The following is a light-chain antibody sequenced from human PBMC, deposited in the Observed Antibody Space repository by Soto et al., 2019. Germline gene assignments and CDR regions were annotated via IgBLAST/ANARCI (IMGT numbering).Light chain of an antibody. CDR1: QGIRTE. J-gene: IGKJ1*01. CDR3: LQDNSYPRT. Sequence: AIQMTQSPSSLYASVGDRVTITCRASQGIRTELGWYQQKPGKAPRLLIYGASTLQVGVPSRFSGSGSGTDFTLTISSLQPEDFATYYCLQDNSYPRTFGQGTKVEIK. V-gene: IGKV1-6*01. CDR2: GAS.